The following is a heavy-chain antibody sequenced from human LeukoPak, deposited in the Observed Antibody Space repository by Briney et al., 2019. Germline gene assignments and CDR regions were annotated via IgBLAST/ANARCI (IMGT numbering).Heavy chain of an antibody. D-gene: IGHD6-19*01. CDR1: GFTFSSYW. Sequence: GGSLRLSCAVSGFTFSSYWMHWVRQAPGKGLVWVSRINSDGSSTNYADSVKGRFTISRDNAKNTLYLQMNSLKTEDTAVYYCTTEGSGWYYFDYWGQGTLVTVSS. CDR3: TTEGSGWYYFDY. V-gene: IGHV3-74*01. J-gene: IGHJ4*02. CDR2: INSDGSST.